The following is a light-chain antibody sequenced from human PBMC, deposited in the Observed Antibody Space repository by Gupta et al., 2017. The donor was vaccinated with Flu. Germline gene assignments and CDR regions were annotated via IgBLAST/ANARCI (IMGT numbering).Light chain of an antibody. CDR3: QQEDSAPWT. V-gene: IGKV3-20*01. CDR1: QSVSSNN. Sequence: EIVLTQSPGTLSLSPGEGATLSCRASQSVSSNNLAWYQQKPGQAPRLLISAGSSRATGMPDRFGGSGSGTDFTLTIRRVEPEDFAVYYCQQEDSAPWTFGQGTKVEIK. J-gene: IGKJ1*01. CDR2: AGS.